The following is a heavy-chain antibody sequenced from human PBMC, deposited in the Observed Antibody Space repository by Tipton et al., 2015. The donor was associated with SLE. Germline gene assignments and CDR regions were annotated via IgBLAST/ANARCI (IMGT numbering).Heavy chain of an antibody. CDR1: GGSISSYY. Sequence: TLSLTCTVSGGSISSYYWSWIRQPPGKGLEWIGYIYYSGSTNYNPSLKSRVTISVDTSKNQFSLKLSSVTAADTAVYYCARGTVDPIFGYMDVWGKGTTVTVSS. D-gene: IGHD3-3*01. CDR2: IYYSGST. J-gene: IGHJ6*03. CDR3: ARGTVDPIFGYMDV. V-gene: IGHV4-59*01.